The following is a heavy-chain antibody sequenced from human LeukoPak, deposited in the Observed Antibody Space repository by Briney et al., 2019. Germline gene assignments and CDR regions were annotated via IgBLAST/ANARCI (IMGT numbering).Heavy chain of an antibody. Sequence: GGSLRLSGAASGFTFSSYSMNWVRQAPGKGLEWVSYISSSSSTIYYADSVKGRFTISRDNAKNSLYLQMNSLRAEDTAVYYCARVDSSSWYGYNWFDPWGQGTLVTVSS. CDR2: ISSSSSTI. J-gene: IGHJ5*02. D-gene: IGHD6-13*01. CDR1: GFTFSSYS. V-gene: IGHV3-48*04. CDR3: ARVDSSSWYGYNWFDP.